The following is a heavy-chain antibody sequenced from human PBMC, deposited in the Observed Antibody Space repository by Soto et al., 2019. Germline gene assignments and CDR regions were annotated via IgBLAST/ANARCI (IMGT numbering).Heavy chain of an antibody. CDR2: IIPIFGTA. Sequence: SVKVSCKASGGTFSSYAISWVRQAPGQGLEWMGGIIPIFGTANYAQKFQGRVTITADKSTSTAYMELSSLRSEDTAVYYCASDLPVVPAATRDYFWGSYRNYYFDYWGQGTLVTVSS. D-gene: IGHD3-16*02. CDR1: GGTFSSYA. J-gene: IGHJ4*02. CDR3: ASDLPVVPAATRDYFWGSYRNYYFDY. V-gene: IGHV1-69*06.